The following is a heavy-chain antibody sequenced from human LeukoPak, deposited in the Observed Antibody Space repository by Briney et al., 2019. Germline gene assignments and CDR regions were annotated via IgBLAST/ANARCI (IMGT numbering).Heavy chain of an antibody. V-gene: IGHV3-48*01. Sequence: GGSLRLSCAASGFSFSSYSMNWVRQAPGKGLEWVSYISGSGNAIHYTDSVKGRFTISRDNAKNALYLQMNSLRAEDTAVYFCARDYLYAFDYWGQGALVTVSS. CDR1: GFSFSSYS. D-gene: IGHD2-2*01. CDR3: ARDYLYAFDY. CDR2: ISGSGNAI. J-gene: IGHJ4*02.